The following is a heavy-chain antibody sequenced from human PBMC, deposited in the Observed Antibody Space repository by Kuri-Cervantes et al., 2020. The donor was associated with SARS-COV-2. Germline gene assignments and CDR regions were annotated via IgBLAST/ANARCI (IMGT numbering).Heavy chain of an antibody. Sequence: SETLSLTCTVSGYSISSGYYWGWIRQPPGKGLEWIGSIYHSGSTYYNPSLKSRVTISVDTSKNQFSLKLSSVTAADTAVYYCAISVVTRGFYFDYWSQGTLVTVSS. J-gene: IGHJ4*02. V-gene: IGHV4-38-2*02. D-gene: IGHD4-23*01. CDR2: IYHSGST. CDR3: AISVVTRGFYFDY. CDR1: GYSISSGYY.